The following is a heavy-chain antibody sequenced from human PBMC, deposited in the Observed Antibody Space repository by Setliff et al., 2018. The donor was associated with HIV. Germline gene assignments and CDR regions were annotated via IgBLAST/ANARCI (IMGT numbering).Heavy chain of an antibody. V-gene: IGHV4-61*01. CDR2: IYYNGST. CDR1: GDSISSCISTHY. Sequence: SETLSLTCTVSGDSISSCISTHYWSWIRQPPGKGLEWIGDIYYNGSTNYNPSLKSRVTISVDTSKNQFYLKLSSVTAADTAVYYCARCARDEGEIYYYYYYMDVWGKGTTVTVSS. CDR3: ARCARDEGEIYYYYYYMDV. J-gene: IGHJ6*03. D-gene: IGHD3-16*01.